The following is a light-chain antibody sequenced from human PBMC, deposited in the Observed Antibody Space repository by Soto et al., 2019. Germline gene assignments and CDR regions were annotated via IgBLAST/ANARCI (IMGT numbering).Light chain of an antibody. CDR2: EVN. V-gene: IGLV2-14*01. CDR1: SSDIGAYDY. Sequence: QSLLNQPASLSGSPGQSITISCTGTSSDIGAYDYVSWFQQHPGKAPKLMISEVNNRPSGVSNRFSGSKSGNTAYLTISGLQVEDEAEYFCLSFTTTSTHVFGTGTKVTVL. CDR3: LSFTTTSTHV. J-gene: IGLJ1*01.